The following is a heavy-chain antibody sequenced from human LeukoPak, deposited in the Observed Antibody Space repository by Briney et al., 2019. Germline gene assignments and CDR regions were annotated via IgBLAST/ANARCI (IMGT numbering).Heavy chain of an antibody. CDR3: ARATHPTYYDSSGYYQDY. J-gene: IGHJ4*02. D-gene: IGHD3-22*01. CDR2: ISSDGSGT. CDR1: GFTFSSYW. Sequence: GGSLRLSCAVSGFTFSSYWMHWVRHAPGKGLVWVSRISSDGSGTSYADSVKGRFTISRDNAKNTLYLQMNSLRAEDTAVYYCARATHPTYYDSSGYYQDYWGQGTLVTVSS. V-gene: IGHV3-74*01.